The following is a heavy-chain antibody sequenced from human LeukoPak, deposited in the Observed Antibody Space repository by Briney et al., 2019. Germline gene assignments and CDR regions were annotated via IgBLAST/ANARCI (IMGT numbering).Heavy chain of an antibody. CDR1: GVSFSSYA. V-gene: IGHV3-33*02. CDR2: IWFDGSKT. Sequence: TGGSLRLSCVASGVSFSSYAMHWVRQAPGKGLEWVAAIWFDGSKTYYEDSVKGRFTISRDTSANTLFLQMNSLAAEDTAVYYCARATPYDWHFGLWGRGTLVIVSS. J-gene: IGHJ2*01. CDR3: ARATPYDWHFGL. D-gene: IGHD4-17*01.